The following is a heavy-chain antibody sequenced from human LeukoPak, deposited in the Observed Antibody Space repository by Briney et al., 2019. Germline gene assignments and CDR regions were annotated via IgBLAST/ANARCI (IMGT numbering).Heavy chain of an antibody. Sequence: PGGSLRLSCAASGFTFSSYGMHWVRQTPGKGLEWVALISFDGSIEYYVDSVKGRFTISRDNSKNTLFLQMNSLRPEDTAVYYCAKDSDIAVAGSDDALDVRGQGTMVTVSS. CDR1: GFTFSSYG. CDR3: AKDSDIAVAGSDDALDV. J-gene: IGHJ3*01. D-gene: IGHD6-19*01. CDR2: ISFDGSIE. V-gene: IGHV3-30*18.